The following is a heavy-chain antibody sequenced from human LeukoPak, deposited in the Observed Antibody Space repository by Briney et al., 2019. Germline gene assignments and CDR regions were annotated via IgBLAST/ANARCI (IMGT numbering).Heavy chain of an antibody. CDR2: INHSGST. CDR1: GGSFNGYY. CDR3: AREGRSTIDY. J-gene: IGHJ4*02. V-gene: IGHV4-34*01. D-gene: IGHD6-13*01. Sequence: SETLSLTCAVYGGSFNGYYWSWIRQPPGKGLEWIGEINHSGSTNYSPSLKSRVTLSVDTSKNQFSLKLSSVTAADTAVYYCAREGRSTIDYWGQGTLVTVSS.